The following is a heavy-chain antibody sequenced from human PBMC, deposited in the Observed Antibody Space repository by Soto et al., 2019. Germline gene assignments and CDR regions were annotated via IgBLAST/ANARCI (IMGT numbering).Heavy chain of an antibody. CDR3: AREGVRPYYYYGMDV. D-gene: IGHD2-21*01. Sequence: QVHLVQSGAEVKKPGASVKVSCKASGSSFTTYGISWVRQAPGQGLEWMGWISGYNGDTNYAQNFQARVTMTTDTSTSTAYMELRSLRSDDTAVYYCAREGVRPYYYYGMDVWGQGTTVTVSS. CDR1: GSSFTTYG. V-gene: IGHV1-18*01. J-gene: IGHJ6*02. CDR2: ISGYNGDT.